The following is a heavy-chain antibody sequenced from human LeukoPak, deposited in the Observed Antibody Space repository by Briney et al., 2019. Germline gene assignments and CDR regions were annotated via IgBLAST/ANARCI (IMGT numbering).Heavy chain of an antibody. V-gene: IGHV3-48*03. J-gene: IGHJ4*02. Sequence: GGSLRLSCAASRFTFHIYEMNWVSQAPGKGLEWVSYISSSGSTIYYADSVKGRFTISRDNAKNSLYLQMNSLRAVDTAVYYCARDYAGSYEGVDYWGQGTLVTVSS. CDR1: RFTFHIYE. D-gene: IGHD3-10*01. CDR2: ISSSGSTI. CDR3: ARDYAGSYEGVDY.